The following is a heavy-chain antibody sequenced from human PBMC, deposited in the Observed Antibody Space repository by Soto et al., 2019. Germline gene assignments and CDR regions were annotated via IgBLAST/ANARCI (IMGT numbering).Heavy chain of an antibody. V-gene: IGHV3-73*02. D-gene: IGHD6-13*01. J-gene: IGHJ4*02. Sequence: EVQLVESGGDLVQPGGSLKLSCADSGFIFSGTTIHWVRQASGEGLEWVGRIRGRADNYATGYAASVKGRFTISRDDSKKTAHLQMNSLKTEDTAVYFCTRAPDGNNADYWGQGTLVTVSS. CDR1: GFIFSGTT. CDR2: IRGRADNYAT. CDR3: TRAPDGNNADY.